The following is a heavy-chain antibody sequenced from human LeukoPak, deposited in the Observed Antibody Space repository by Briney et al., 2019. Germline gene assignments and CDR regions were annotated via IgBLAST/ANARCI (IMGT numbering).Heavy chain of an antibody. CDR3: ARRRVVISAFDI. Sequence: SETLSLTCAVSGGSIGSGGCSWSWIRQPPGKGLEWIGYIYHSGSTYYNPSLKSRVTISVDRSKNQFSLKLSSVTAADTAVYYCARRRVVISAFDIWGQGTMVTVSS. CDR2: IYHSGST. D-gene: IGHD2-15*01. CDR1: GGSIGSGGCS. V-gene: IGHV4-30-2*01. J-gene: IGHJ3*02.